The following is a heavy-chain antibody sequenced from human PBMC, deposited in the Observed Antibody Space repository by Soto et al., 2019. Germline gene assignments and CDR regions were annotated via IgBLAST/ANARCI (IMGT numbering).Heavy chain of an antibody. CDR2: IWYDGSNK. D-gene: IGHD6-19*01. J-gene: IGHJ6*02. CDR3: ARDHEWLGYYYYYGMDV. CDR1: GFTFSSYV. V-gene: IGHV3-33*01. Sequence: XGSLRLSCSASGFTFSSYVMHWVRQAPGKGLEWVAVIWYDGSNKYYADSVKGRFTISRDNSKNTLYLQMNSLRAEDTAVYYCARDHEWLGYYYYYGMDVWGQGTTVTVSS.